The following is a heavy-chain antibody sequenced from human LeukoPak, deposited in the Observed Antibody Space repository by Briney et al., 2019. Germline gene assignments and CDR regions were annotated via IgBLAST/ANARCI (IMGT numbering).Heavy chain of an antibody. CDR3: ARSRWEWLLPY. CDR2: IKQDGSEK. D-gene: IGHD3-3*01. Sequence: GGSLRLSCAASGFTFSSYWMSWVRQAPGKGLEWVANIKQDGSEKYYVDSVKGRFTISRDNAKNSLYLQMNSLRAENTAVYYCARSRWEWLLPYWGQGTLVTVSS. V-gene: IGHV3-7*03. CDR1: GFTFSSYW. J-gene: IGHJ4*02.